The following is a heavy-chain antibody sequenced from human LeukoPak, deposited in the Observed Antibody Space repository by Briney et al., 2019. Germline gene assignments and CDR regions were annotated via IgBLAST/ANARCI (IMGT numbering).Heavy chain of an antibody. J-gene: IGHJ3*01. V-gene: IGHV4-39*01. CDR2: LHHTGRN. CDR3: VAEMTASAAFDF. Sequence: SETLSLSCTVSGDSITSNSHYWGWIRQPPGKTLEWIGSLHHTGRNYSNTALKGRVSISLDTSKSQFSLKLNSVTAADSGVYYCVAEMTASAAFDFWGQGTMVAVSS. D-gene: IGHD2-21*02. CDR1: GDSITSNSHY.